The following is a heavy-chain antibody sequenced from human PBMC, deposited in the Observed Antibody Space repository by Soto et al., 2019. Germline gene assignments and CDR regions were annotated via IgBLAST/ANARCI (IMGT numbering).Heavy chain of an antibody. CDR1: GFSPSTSGVG. Sequence: SGPTLVNPTQTLTLTCTFSGFSPSTSGVGVAWIRQPPGKAPAWLALNYWEDGKRYSPSLKTRLNIPKVPSKHRVVHTLTNMDPVYTATYYCAHRPAYDISTGYYPFDFWGQGSLITVSS. CDR3: AHRPAYDISTGYYPFDF. D-gene: IGHD3-9*01. V-gene: IGHV2-5*02. J-gene: IGHJ4*02. CDR2: NYWEDGK.